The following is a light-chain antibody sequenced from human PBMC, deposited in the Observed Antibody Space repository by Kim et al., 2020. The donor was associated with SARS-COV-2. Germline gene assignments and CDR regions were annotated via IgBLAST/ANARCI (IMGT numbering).Light chain of an antibody. CDR3: QQRSKWPIT. CDR2: DAV. V-gene: IGKV3-11*01. CDR1: QSISSD. J-gene: IGKJ4*01. Sequence: IVLTQSPATLSLSPGERATLSCRASQSISSDLAWYQQQPGRAPRLLIHDAVNRASGTPARFSGSGSGTAFTLTISSLEPEDFAVYYCQQRSKWPITFGGGTKVDIK.